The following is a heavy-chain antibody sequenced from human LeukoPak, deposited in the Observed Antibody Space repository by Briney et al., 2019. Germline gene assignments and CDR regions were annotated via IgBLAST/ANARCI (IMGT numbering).Heavy chain of an antibody. CDR1: GYTFTSYG. CDR2: ISAYNGNT. Sequence: ASVKVSCKASGYTFTSYGISWVRQAPGQGLEWMGWISAYNGNTNYAQKLQGRVTMTTDTSTSAAYMELRSLRSDDTAMYYCASLIQNVYYGSEGAGYFDLWGRGTLVTVSS. V-gene: IGHV1-18*01. J-gene: IGHJ2*01. CDR3: ASLIQNVYYGSEGAGYFDL. D-gene: IGHD3-10*01.